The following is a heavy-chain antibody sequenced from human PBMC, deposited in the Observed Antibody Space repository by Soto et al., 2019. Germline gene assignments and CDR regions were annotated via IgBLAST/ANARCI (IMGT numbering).Heavy chain of an antibody. CDR2: IDSDGSTT. V-gene: IGHV3-74*01. D-gene: IGHD3-10*01. CDR3: ATPINYYGSPEF. J-gene: IGHJ3*01. Sequence: EVQLVESGGGLVQPGGSLRLACAASGFTFSNFWMHSVRQVPGKGLVWVSRIDSDGSTTSYADSVKGRFTISRDNAKNTLYLQMNSLRAGDTAVYYCATPINYYGSPEFWGQGTMVTVSS. CDR1: GFTFSNFW.